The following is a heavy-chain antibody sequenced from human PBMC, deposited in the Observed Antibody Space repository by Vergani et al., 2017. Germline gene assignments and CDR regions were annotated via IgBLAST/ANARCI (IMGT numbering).Heavy chain of an antibody. CDR1: GFTFSSYA. J-gene: IGHJ4*02. CDR2: ISGSGGST. D-gene: IGHD3-10*01. CDR3: AKKPRGEYGSGPKNGFDY. Sequence: EVQLLESGGGLVQPGGSLRLSCAASGFTFSSYAMSWVRPAPGKGLEWVSAISGSGGSTYYADSVKGRFTISRDNSKNTLYLQMNSLRAEETAVYYCAKKPRGEYGSGPKNGFDYWGQGTLVTVSS. V-gene: IGHV3-23*01.